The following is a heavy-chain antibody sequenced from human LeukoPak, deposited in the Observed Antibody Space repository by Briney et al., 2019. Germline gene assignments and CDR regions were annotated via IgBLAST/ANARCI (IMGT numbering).Heavy chain of an antibody. CDR1: GYSISSGYY. V-gene: IGHV4-38-2*01. Sequence: SETLSLTCAVSGYSISSGYYWGWIRQPPGKGLEWIGSIFHSGSTYYNPSLKSRVNMSVDTSKNQISLKLSSVTAADTAVYYCARAMVRGAPYYYYGMDVWGKGTTVTVSS. CDR2: IFHSGST. CDR3: ARAMVRGAPYYYYGMDV. J-gene: IGHJ6*04. D-gene: IGHD3-10*01.